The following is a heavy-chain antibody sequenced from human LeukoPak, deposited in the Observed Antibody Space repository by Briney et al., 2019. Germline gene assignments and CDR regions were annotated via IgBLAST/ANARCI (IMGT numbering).Heavy chain of an antibody. V-gene: IGHV1-69*05. CDR1: GGTFSNHG. D-gene: IGHD6-13*01. J-gene: IGHJ4*02. CDR3: ARDIRPTDSSSWNPHGLY. Sequence: SVKVSCKASGGTFSNHGISWVRQAPGQGLEWMGGIIPIFHTPNYAQKLQGRVTMTTDTSTSTAYMELRSLRSDDTAVYYCARDIRPTDSSSWNPHGLYWGQGTLVTVSS. CDR2: IIPIFHTP.